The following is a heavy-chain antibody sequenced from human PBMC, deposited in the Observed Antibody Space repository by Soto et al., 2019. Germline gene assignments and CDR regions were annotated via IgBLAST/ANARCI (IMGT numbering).Heavy chain of an antibody. CDR1: GFTFSRYA. V-gene: IGHV3-23*01. D-gene: IGHD3-22*01. Sequence: EVQLLESGGGLVQPGGSLRLSCEASGFTFSRYAMSWVRQAPGKGLEWVSTISGSAAITYYADSVKGRFTISRDNSKNTLYLPMNSLRAEDTALFYCAKDRVWGSSGYLRSYFDYWGQGTLVTVSS. J-gene: IGHJ4*02. CDR2: ISGSAAIT. CDR3: AKDRVWGSSGYLRSYFDY.